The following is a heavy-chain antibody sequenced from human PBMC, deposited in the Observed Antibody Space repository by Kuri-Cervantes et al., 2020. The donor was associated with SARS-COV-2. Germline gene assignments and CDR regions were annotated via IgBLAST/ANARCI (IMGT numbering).Heavy chain of an antibody. CDR2: IIPILGIA. J-gene: IGHJ4*02. CDR3: ARDDCTNGVCWIDY. CDR1: GGTFSSYA. D-gene: IGHD2-8*01. V-gene: IGHV1-69*04. Sequence: SVKVSCKASGGTFSSYAISWVREAPGQGLEWMGRIIPILGIANYAQKFQGRVTITADKSTSTAYMELSSLRSEDTAVYYCARDDCTNGVCWIDYWGQGTLVTVSS.